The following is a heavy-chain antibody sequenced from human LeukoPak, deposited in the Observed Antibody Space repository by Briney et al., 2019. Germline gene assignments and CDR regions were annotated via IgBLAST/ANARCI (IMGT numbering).Heavy chain of an antibody. D-gene: IGHD3-3*01. J-gene: IGHJ5*02. CDR1: GYTFTGYY. Sequence: GASVKVSCKASGYTFTGYYMHWVRQAPGQGLEWMGWINPNSGGTNYAQKFQGRVTMTRDTSISTAYMELSRLRSDDTAVYYCARGSQSTIFGVVIIAFDPWGQGTLVTVSS. V-gene: IGHV1-2*02. CDR3: ARGSQSTIFGVVIIAFDP. CDR2: INPNSGGT.